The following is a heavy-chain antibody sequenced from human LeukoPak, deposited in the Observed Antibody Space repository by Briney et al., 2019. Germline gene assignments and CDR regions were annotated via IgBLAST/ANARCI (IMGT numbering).Heavy chain of an antibody. D-gene: IGHD1-1*01. J-gene: IGHJ4*02. CDR3: AKGQELDNGVFDS. CDR1: GFTFSSIA. Sequence: GGSLRLSCAASGFTFSSIAMTWVRQAPGKGLEWVSTIRSNGETTYNADSVKGRFTISRDNSKKTLYLQLNSLRVEDTAIYYCAKGQELDNGVFDSWGQGTLVTVSS. V-gene: IGHV3-23*01. CDR2: IRSNGETT.